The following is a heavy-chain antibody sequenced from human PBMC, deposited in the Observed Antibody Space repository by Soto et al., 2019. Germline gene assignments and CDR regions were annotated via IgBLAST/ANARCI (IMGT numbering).Heavy chain of an antibody. V-gene: IGHV3-21*01. CDR2: ISSSSSYI. CDR1: GFTFSSYS. J-gene: IGHJ6*02. Sequence: PGGSLRLSCAASGFTFSSYSMNWVRQAPGKGLEWVSSISSSSSYIYYADSVKGRFTISRDNAKNSLYLQMNSLRAEDTAVYYCARDGEDIVVVPATSYYYYYYGMDVWGQGTTVTLSS. CDR3: ARDGEDIVVVPATSYYYYYYGMDV. D-gene: IGHD2-2*01.